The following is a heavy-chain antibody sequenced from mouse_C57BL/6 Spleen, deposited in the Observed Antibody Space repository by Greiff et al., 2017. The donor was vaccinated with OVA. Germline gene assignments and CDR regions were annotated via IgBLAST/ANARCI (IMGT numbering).Heavy chain of an antibody. CDR2: IDPSDSYT. CDR3: ARSYDGYLAWFAY. Sequence: QVQLQQPGAELVMPGASVKLSCKASGYTFTSYWMHWVKQRPGQGLEWIGEIDPSDSYTNYNQKFKGKSTLTVDKSSSTAYMQLSSLTSEDSAVYYGARSYDGYLAWFAYWGQGTLVTVSA. CDR1: GYTFTSYW. D-gene: IGHD2-3*01. V-gene: IGHV1-69*01. J-gene: IGHJ3*01.